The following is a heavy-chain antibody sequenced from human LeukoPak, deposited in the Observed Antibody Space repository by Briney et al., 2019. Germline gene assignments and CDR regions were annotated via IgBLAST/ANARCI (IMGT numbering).Heavy chain of an antibody. CDR3: AKPYYYDSSGYSS. D-gene: IGHD3-22*01. J-gene: IGHJ4*02. V-gene: IGHV3-23*01. CDR2: ISGSGGST. Sequence: GGSLRLSCAASGFTFSSYAMSWVRQAPGKGLEWVSAISGSGGSTCYADSVKGRFTISRDNSENTLYLQMNSLRAEDTAVYYCAKPYYYDSSGYSSWGQGTLVTVSS. CDR1: GFTFSSYA.